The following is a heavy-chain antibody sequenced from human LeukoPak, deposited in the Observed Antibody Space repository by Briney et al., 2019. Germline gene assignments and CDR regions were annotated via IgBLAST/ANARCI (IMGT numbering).Heavy chain of an antibody. J-gene: IGHJ4*02. CDR2: INPNSGGT. D-gene: IGHD2-2*01. V-gene: IGHV1-2*02. CDR3: ARVTVYCRSTCCLSRGADY. Sequence: GASMKVSCKATGYTFTGYYMHWVRQAPGQGLEWMGWINPNSGGTNYAQKFQGRVTMTRDTSISTAYMELSSLRSDDTAVYYCARVTVYCRSTCCLSRGADYWGQGTLVTVSS. CDR1: GYTFTGYY.